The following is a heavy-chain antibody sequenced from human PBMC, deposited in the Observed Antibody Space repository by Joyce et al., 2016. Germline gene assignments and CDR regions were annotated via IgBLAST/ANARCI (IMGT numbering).Heavy chain of an antibody. Sequence: QVQLVQSGSELKKPGASVKVSCKASGYTFTNYPMNWVRQAPGQGLEWMGWIATDTGNPTYAQCFTGRFVFSLDTSVNTAYLQISSLKAEDTAVDYCARGYHWNDPTSVDYWGQGTLVTVSS. J-gene: IGHJ4*02. CDR1: GYTFTNYP. CDR3: ARGYHWNDPTSVDY. CDR2: IATDTGNP. V-gene: IGHV7-4-1*02. D-gene: IGHD1-1*01.